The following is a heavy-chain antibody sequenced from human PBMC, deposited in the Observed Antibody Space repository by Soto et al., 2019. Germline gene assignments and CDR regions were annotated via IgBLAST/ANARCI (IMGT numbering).Heavy chain of an antibody. CDR3: AKNGQPPYYYYGLDV. J-gene: IGHJ6*02. V-gene: IGHV1-18*01. CDR1: GYTFSRYG. Sequence: QGQLVQSGGEVKEPGASVKVSCKTSGYTFSRYGISWVRQAPGQGLEWMGWISGYNGDTNYARKFQGRVTMTIDTSTTTAYMELRSLTSDDTAVYYCAKNGQPPYYYYGLDVWGQGTTVTVSS. D-gene: IGHD2-8*01. CDR2: ISGYNGDT.